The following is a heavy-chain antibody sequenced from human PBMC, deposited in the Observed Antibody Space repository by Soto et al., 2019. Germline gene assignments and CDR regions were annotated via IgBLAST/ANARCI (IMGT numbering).Heavy chain of an antibody. D-gene: IGHD5-12*01. Sequence: QVQLQVSGPGLVKPSETLSLTCTVSGDSISAYSWSWVRQPPGKGLEWIGNIHYNGNTKYNPSLKSRVTMSLDTSKNQFSLRLISVTAADTAKYFCAREGNLGRWLQPLDFWGQGTLVIVSS. CDR3: AREGNLGRWLQPLDF. CDR2: IHYNGNT. V-gene: IGHV4-59*01. CDR1: GDSISAYS. J-gene: IGHJ4*02.